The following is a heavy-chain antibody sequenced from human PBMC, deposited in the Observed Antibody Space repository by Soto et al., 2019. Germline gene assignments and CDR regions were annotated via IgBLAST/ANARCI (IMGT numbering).Heavy chain of an antibody. CDR1: VGSFSGYY. J-gene: IGHJ6*02. CDR3: ARGFYDTIFGVVIIAPAAGYYYYGMDV. V-gene: IGHV4-34*01. CDR2: INHSGST. Sequence: SETLSLTCAVYVGSFSGYYWSWIRQPPGKGLEWIGEINHSGSTNYNPSLKSRVTISVDTSKNQFSLKLSSVTAADTAVYYCARGFYDTIFGVVIIAPAAGYYYYGMDVWGQGTTVTVSS. D-gene: IGHD3-3*01.